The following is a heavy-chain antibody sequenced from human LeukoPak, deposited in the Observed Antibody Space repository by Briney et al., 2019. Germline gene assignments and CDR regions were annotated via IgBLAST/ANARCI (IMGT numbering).Heavy chain of an antibody. CDR3: ARAWYSSGPFDY. CDR2: IYYSGST. D-gene: IGHD6-19*01. Sequence: SETLSLTCTVSGGSISSSTHYWGWIRQPPGKGLEYIATIYYSGSTYYNPSLKSRATISVDTSKNQPSLKLSSVTAAATAVYYCARAWYSSGPFDYWGQGTLVTVSS. CDR1: GGSISSSTHY. J-gene: IGHJ4*02. V-gene: IGHV4-39*01.